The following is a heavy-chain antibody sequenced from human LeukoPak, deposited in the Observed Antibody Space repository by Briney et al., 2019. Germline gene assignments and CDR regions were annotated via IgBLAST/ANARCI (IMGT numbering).Heavy chain of an antibody. CDR1: GYTFTSYD. Sequence: ASVKVSCKASGYTFTSYDINWVRQAPGQGLEWMGWMNPNSGNTGYAQKFQGRVTMTRNTSISTAYMELSSLRSEDTAVYYCAREGYSGSYHTGNYYYYYGMDVWGQGTTVTVSS. CDR3: AREGYSGSYHTGNYYYYYGMDV. D-gene: IGHD1-26*01. CDR2: MNPNSGNT. V-gene: IGHV1-8*01. J-gene: IGHJ6*02.